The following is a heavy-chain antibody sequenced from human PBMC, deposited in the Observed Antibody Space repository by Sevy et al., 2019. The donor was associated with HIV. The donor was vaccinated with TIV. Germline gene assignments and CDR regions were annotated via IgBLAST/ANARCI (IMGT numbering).Heavy chain of an antibody. CDR2: IYYSGST. CDR3: ARDSARGRSSWPNWFDP. J-gene: IGHJ5*02. D-gene: IGHD6-13*01. V-gene: IGHV4-31*03. CDR1: GGSISSGGYY. Sequence: TLSLTCTVSGGSISSGGYYWSWIRQHPGKGLEWIRYIYYSGSTYYNPSLKSRVTISVDTSKNQFSLKLSSVTAADTAVYYCARDSARGRSSWPNWFDPWGQGTLVTVSS.